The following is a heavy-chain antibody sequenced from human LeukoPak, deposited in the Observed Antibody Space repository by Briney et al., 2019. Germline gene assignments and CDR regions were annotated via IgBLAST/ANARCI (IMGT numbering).Heavy chain of an antibody. J-gene: IGHJ4*02. D-gene: IGHD2-15*01. CDR3: ARHLEDFDY. Sequence: SETLSLTCAVYGGSFSGYYWSWLRQPPGKGLEWIGSIYYSGSTYYNPSLKSRVTISVDTSKNQFSLKLSSVTAADTAVYYCARHLEDFDYWGQGTLVTVSS. CDR2: IYYSGST. CDR1: GGSFSGYY. V-gene: IGHV4-34*01.